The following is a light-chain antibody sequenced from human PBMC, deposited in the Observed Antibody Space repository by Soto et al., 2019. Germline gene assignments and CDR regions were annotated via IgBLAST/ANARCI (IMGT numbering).Light chain of an antibody. J-gene: IGKJ2*01. CDR2: DVS. Sequence: EIVLTQSPATLSLSPGERATLSCRASRSVAGYLAWYQQRPGQAPRLLMYDVSNRATGIPARFSGSGSGTDFNLTISRLEPEDFGIYYCQQRSSRNTFGQGTKLDIK. CDR1: RSVAGY. CDR3: QQRSSRNT. V-gene: IGKV3-11*01.